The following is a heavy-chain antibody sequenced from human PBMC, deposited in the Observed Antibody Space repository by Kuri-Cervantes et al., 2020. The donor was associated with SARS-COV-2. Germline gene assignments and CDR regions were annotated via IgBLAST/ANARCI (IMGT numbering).Heavy chain of an antibody. CDR3: AKDTSLIAEGVLDV. V-gene: IGHV3-7*01. CDR1: GFTFSSYW. D-gene: IGHD6-13*01. Sequence: GGSLRLSCAASGFTFSSYWMSWVRQAPGKGLEWVANIKQDGSEKYYVDSVKGRFTISRDNSKNTLYLQMNSLRAEDTAVYYCAKDTSLIAEGVLDVWSKGTTVTVSS. CDR2: IKQDGSEK. J-gene: IGHJ6*04.